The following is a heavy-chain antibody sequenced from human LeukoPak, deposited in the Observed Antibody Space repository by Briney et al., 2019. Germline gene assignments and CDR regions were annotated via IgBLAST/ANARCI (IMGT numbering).Heavy chain of an antibody. V-gene: IGHV1-8*03. CDR2: TNPNSGNT. CDR1: GYTFTSYD. D-gene: IGHD1-20*01. Sequence: GASVKVSCKASGYTFTSYDINWVRQATGQGLEWMGWTNPNSGNTGYAQKFQGRVTITRNTSISTAYMELSSLRSEDTAVYYCARYNWNYADYWGQGTLVTVSS. CDR3: ARYNWNYADY. J-gene: IGHJ4*02.